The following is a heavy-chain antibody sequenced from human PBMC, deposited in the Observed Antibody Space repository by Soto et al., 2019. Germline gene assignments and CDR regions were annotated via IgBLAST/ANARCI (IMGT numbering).Heavy chain of an antibody. D-gene: IGHD1-1*01. J-gene: IGHJ3*02. Sequence: RASVKVSCKASGYTFTSYYMHWVRQAPGQGLEWMGIINACGGSTSYAQKFQGRVTMTTDTSTSTAYMELRSLRSDDTAVYYCARHTIPERGRAFDIWGQGTMVTVSS. CDR3: ARHTIPERGRAFDI. V-gene: IGHV1-46*01. CDR1: GYTFTSYY. CDR2: INACGGST.